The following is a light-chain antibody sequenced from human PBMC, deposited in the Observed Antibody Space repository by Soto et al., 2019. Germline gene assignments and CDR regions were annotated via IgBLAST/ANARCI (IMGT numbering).Light chain of an antibody. Sequence: QSALTQPASVSGSPGQTITISCTGTSTGVGSYNYVCWFQQYPGKAPKLIIYDVTNRPSGVSNRFSGSKSGTTASLTISGLQPEDEADHYCSSYTTRVALGVRFGGGTKLTVL. CDR1: STGVGSYNY. CDR3: SSYTTRVALGVR. J-gene: IGLJ2*01. CDR2: DVT. V-gene: IGLV2-14*03.